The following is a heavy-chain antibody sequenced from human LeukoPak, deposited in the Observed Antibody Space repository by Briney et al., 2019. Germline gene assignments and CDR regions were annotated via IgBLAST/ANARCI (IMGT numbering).Heavy chain of an antibody. J-gene: IGHJ4*02. CDR1: GFTFSSYV. Sequence: GRSLRLSCAASGFTFSSYVMHWVRQAPGKGLEWVAIISYDGSNEYYADSVKGRFTISRDNAKNSLYLQMNSLRAEDTAVYYCARDSSSGYYWGQGTLVTVSS. V-gene: IGHV3-30*04. D-gene: IGHD6-6*01. CDR2: ISYDGSNE. CDR3: ARDSSSGYY.